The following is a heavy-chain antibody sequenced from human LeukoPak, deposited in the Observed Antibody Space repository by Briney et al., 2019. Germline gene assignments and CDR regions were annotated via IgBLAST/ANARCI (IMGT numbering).Heavy chain of an antibody. J-gene: IGHJ6*03. Sequence: PGGSLRLSCAASGFTFNMNWVRQAPGKAMEWVSSITSSGTYTFYADSVKGRFTISRDNAKNSLYLQMDSLGPEDTAVYYCARDPYSGNYGTYYYYYMDVWGKGTTVTISS. CDR3: ARDPYSGNYGTYYYYYMDV. CDR2: ITSSGTYT. V-gene: IGHV3-21*01. CDR1: GFTFN. D-gene: IGHD1-26*01.